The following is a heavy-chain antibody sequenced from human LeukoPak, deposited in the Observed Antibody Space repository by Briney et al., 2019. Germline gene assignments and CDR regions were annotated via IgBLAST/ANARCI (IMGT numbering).Heavy chain of an antibody. CDR2: IYYSGST. V-gene: IGHV4-31*03. J-gene: IGHJ4*02. CDR1: VGSISSGGSY. CDR3: AREGSRGSRRDGGFDY. Sequence: SETLSLTCLFPVGSISSGGSYWSGFRRPPGRALGGLGTIYYSGSTYYNPSLKSRVTISVDTSKNQFSLKLSSVTAADTAVYYCAREGSRGSRRDGGFDYWGQGTLVTVSS. D-gene: IGHD2-15*01.